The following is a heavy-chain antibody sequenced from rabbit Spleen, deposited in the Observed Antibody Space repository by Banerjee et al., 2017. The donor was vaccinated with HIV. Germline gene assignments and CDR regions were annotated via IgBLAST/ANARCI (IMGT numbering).Heavy chain of an antibody. CDR1: GFAFSNIDV. CDR3: ARDAGTSFSTYGMDL. Sequence: QEQLVESGGGLVQPERSLTLTCKASGFAFSNIDVMCWVRQAPGKGPEWVACVDVSTTSPTYYATWAKGRFTISKNSSTTVPLQMPSLTAADTATYFCARDAGTSFSTYGMDLWGPGTLVTVS. CDR2: VDVSTTSPT. D-gene: IGHD8-1*01. J-gene: IGHJ6*01. V-gene: IGHV1S45*01.